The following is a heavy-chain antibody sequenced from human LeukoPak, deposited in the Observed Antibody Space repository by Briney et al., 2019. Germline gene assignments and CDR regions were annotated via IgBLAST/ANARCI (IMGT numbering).Heavy chain of an antibody. J-gene: IGHJ4*02. CDR2: INHSGST. CDR3: ARGFAYGGHFDY. CDR1: GGSFGGYY. D-gene: IGHD3-3*01. Sequence: SETLSLTCAVYGGSFGGYYWSWIRQPPGKGLEWIGEINHSGSTNYNPSLKSRVTISVDTSKNQFSLKLSSVTAADTAVYYCARGFAYGGHFDYWGQGTLVTVSS. V-gene: IGHV4-34*01.